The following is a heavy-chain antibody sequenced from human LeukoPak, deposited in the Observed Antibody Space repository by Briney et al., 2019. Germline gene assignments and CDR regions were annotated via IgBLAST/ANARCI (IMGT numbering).Heavy chain of an antibody. CDR1: GYTFTSYA. Sequence: ASVKVSCKASGYTFTSYAMHWVRQAPGQRLEWMGWINAGNGNTKYSQKFQGRVTITRDTSASTAYMELSSLRSEDTAIYFCARVNDYIGTYYFDFWGQGTLVTVSS. J-gene: IGHJ4*02. CDR3: ARVNDYIGTYYFDF. D-gene: IGHD4-11*01. V-gene: IGHV1-3*01. CDR2: INAGNGNT.